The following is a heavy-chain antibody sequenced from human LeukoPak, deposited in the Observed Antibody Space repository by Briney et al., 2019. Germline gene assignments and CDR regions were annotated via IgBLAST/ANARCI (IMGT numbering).Heavy chain of an antibody. D-gene: IGHD2-15*01. J-gene: IGHJ4*02. CDR2: IRSKANSYAT. V-gene: IGHV3-73*01. CDR1: GFTLSGSA. Sequence: GGSLKLSCAASGFTLSGSAMYWVRQASGKGLEWVGRIRSKANSYATAYAASVKGRFTISRDDSKNTAYLQMNSLKTEDTAVYYCTRRDCSGGSCYLDYWGQGTLVTVSS. CDR3: TRRDCSGGSCYLDY.